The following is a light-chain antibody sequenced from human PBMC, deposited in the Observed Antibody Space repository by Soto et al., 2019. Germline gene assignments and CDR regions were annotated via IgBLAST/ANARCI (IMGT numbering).Light chain of an antibody. CDR2: WTS. J-gene: IGKJ2*01. CDR1: QRVLYSSNNQNY. CDR3: QQYYSAPRA. V-gene: IGKV4-1*01. Sequence: DIVVTQFPDSLAVSLGERATINCKSSQRVLYSSNNQNYLAWYRQKPGQPPELLIYWTSTRESGVPDRFSGSGSGTDFTLTTSSQQAEDVAVYYCQQYYSAPRAFGQGTKLEIK.